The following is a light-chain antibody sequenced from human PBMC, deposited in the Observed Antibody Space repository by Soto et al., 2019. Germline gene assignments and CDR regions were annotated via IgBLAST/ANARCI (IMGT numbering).Light chain of an antibody. CDR2: DAA. CDR1: QDITNY. V-gene: IGKV1-33*01. J-gene: IGKJ4*01. Sequence: DIQLTQSPPSLSASVGDAVTITCQASQDITNYLNWYQQRSGKYPKLLIFDAANLERGVPSRFSGRGSGTHFNLTISSLQREDVATYYCQQYENRPLTFGGGTKVA. CDR3: QQYENRPLT.